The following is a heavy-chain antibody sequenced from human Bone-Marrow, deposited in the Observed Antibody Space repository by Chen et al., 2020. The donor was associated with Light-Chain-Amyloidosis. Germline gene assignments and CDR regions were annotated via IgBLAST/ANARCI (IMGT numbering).Heavy chain of an antibody. CDR1: GFPFSSYS. CDR3: ARGSGWWAYNF. J-gene: IGHJ4*02. Sequence: EEQLLESGGDLVQPGGSLRLSCAASGFPFSSYSMAWCRQAPGEGLAWLREVIAGGGSTFYADSVKGRFTMARDNSKNTLYLQMHSRRADDAALYYCARGSGWWAYNFWGQGALVTVSS. V-gene: IGHV3-23*01. D-gene: IGHD6-19*01. CDR2: VIAGGGST.